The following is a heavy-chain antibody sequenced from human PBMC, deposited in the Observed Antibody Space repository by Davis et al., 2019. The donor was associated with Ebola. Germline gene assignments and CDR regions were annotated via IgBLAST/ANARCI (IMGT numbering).Heavy chain of an antibody. Sequence: AASVKVSCKASGYTFTGYYMHWVRQAPGQGLEWMGWINPNSGGTNYAQKFQGWVTMTRDTSISTAYMELSRLRSDDTAVYYCARGGLLWFGELLDYYYYYGMDVWGQGTTVTVSS. CDR2: INPNSGGT. V-gene: IGHV1-2*04. CDR3: ARGGLLWFGELLDYYYYYGMDV. J-gene: IGHJ6*02. D-gene: IGHD3-10*01. CDR1: GYTFTGYY.